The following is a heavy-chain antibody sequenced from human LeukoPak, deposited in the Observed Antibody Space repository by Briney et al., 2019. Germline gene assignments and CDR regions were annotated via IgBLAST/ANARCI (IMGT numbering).Heavy chain of an antibody. D-gene: IGHD5-18*01. CDR1: GGSISTNNYY. CDR2: IHYSGST. J-gene: IGHJ4*02. Sequence: SETLSLTCTVSGGSISTNNYYWGWLRQPPGKGLEWIGSIHYSGSTYYNPSLKSRVTMSVDTSKNQFSLKLNSVNAGETALYSSARGSYSYGSAFDYWGQGTLVTVSS. CDR3: ARGSYSYGSAFDY. V-gene: IGHV4-39*07.